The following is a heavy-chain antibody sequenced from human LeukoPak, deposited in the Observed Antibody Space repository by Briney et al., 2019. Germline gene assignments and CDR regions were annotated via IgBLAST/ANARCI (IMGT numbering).Heavy chain of an antibody. CDR1: GYTFTGYY. V-gene: IGHV1-2*06. Sequence: ASVKVSCKASGYTFTGYYMHWVRQAPGQGLEWMGRINPNSGGTNDAQKFQGRVTMTRDTSISTVYMELRRLRSDDTAVYYCARAHIVVVVAATRGGWFDPWGQGTLVTVSS. D-gene: IGHD2-15*01. CDR2: INPNSGGT. CDR3: ARAHIVVVVAATRGGWFDP. J-gene: IGHJ5*02.